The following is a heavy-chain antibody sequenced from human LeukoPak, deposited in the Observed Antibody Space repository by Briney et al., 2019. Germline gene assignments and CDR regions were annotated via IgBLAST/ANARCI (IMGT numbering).Heavy chain of an antibody. CDR2: IYTSGST. CDR3: ARDVYYYDSSHSRAFDI. D-gene: IGHD3-22*01. CDR1: GGSISSGSYY. J-gene: IGHJ3*02. V-gene: IGHV4-61*02. Sequence: TLSLTCTVSGGSISSGSYYWSWIRQPAGKGLEWIGRIYTSGSTNYNPSLKSRVTISVDTSKNQFSLKLSSVTAADTAVYYCARDVYYYDSSHSRAFDIWGQGTMVTGSS.